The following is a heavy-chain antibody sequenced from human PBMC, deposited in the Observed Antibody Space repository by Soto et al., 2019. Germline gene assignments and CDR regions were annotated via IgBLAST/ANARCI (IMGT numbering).Heavy chain of an antibody. CDR2: INPNSGGT. D-gene: IGHD2-2*01. V-gene: IGHV1-2*02. CDR1: GYTFTGYY. CDR3: ARDEDCSSTSCYYYGMDV. J-gene: IGHJ6*02. Sequence: ASVKVSCKASGYTFTGYYMHWVRQAPGQGLEWMGWINPNSGGTNYAQKFQGRVTMTRDTSISTAYIELSRLRSDDTAVYYCARDEDCSSTSCYYYGMDVWGQGTTVTVSS.